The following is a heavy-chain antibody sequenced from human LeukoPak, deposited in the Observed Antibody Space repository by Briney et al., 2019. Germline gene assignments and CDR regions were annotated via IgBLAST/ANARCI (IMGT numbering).Heavy chain of an antibody. CDR1: GYTFTGLY. CDR2: ISPNSGCT. CDR3: ARARYSSGWYPFDY. D-gene: IGHD6-19*01. Sequence: GASVKVSCKASGYTFTGLYMHWVRQAPGQGLEWMGWISPNSGCTNYAQKFQGRVTMTRDTSISIAYMELRRLTSADTAVYYCARARYSSGWYPFDYWGQGTLVTVSS. J-gene: IGHJ4*02. V-gene: IGHV1-2*02.